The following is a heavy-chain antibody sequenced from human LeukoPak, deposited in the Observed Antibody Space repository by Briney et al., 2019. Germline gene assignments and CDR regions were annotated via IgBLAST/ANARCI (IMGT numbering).Heavy chain of an antibody. D-gene: IGHD6-6*01. V-gene: IGHV4-59*01. Sequence: PSETLSLTCAVYGGSFSGYYWSWMRQPPGKGLEWIGQIYYTGSTNSSPSLKSRVTISVDTSKNLFSLKLSYVPAADTAVYYCARGVAGRLHPLDYWGQGTLVSVSA. CDR2: IYYTGST. CDR3: ARGVAGRLHPLDY. J-gene: IGHJ4*02. CDR1: GGSFSGYY.